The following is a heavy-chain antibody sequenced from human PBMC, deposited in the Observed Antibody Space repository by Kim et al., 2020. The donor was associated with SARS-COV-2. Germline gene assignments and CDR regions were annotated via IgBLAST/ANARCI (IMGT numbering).Heavy chain of an antibody. CDR1: GGSISSYY. Sequence: SETLSLTCTVSGGSISSYYWSWIRQPPGKGLEWIGYIYYSGSADYNPSLKSRVTISVDTSRNQFSLRLSSVTAADTAVYYCARSPRDYISARHLGQGTQV. J-gene: IGHJ4*02. CDR3: ARSPRDYISARH. V-gene: IGHV4-59*01. D-gene: IGHD4-4*01. CDR2: IYYSGSA.